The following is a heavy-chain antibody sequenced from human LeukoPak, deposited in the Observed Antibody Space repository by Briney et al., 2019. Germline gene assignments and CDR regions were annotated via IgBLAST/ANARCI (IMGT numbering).Heavy chain of an antibody. J-gene: IGHJ4*02. CDR2: MNPNSGNT. D-gene: IGHD6-19*01. V-gene: IGHV1-8*01. Sequence: ASVKVSCKASGYTFTSYDINWVRQATGQGLEWMGWMNPNSGNTGYAQKFQGRVTMTRNTSISTAYMELSSLRSEDTAVYYCAFSGAVACASGYWGQGTLVTVSS. CDR3: AFSGAVACASGY. CDR1: GYTFTSYD.